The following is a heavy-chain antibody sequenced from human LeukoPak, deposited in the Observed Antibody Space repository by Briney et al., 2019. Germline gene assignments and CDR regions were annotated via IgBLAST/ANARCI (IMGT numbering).Heavy chain of an antibody. V-gene: IGHV3-23*01. Sequence: GGSLRLSCAASGFTFSSYAMSWVRQAPGKGLERVSAISGSGGSTYYADSVKGRFTISRDNSKTTLYLQMNSLKAEDTAVYYCAKGGGFCSTTSCAATFWGQGTLITVSS. CDR2: ISGSGGST. D-gene: IGHD2-2*01. CDR3: AKGGGFCSTTSCAATF. CDR1: GFTFSSYA. J-gene: IGHJ4*02.